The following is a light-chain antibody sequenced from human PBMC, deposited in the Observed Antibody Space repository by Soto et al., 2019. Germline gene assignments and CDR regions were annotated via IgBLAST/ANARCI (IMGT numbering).Light chain of an antibody. CDR3: SSYTISSFYV. Sequence: QSARTQPASVSGSPGQSITISCTGTSSDVGGYNYVSWYQQHPGKAPKLMIYDVSNRPSGVSNRFSGSKSGNTASLTISGLQAEDEADYYCSSYTISSFYVFGTGTKVTVL. CDR2: DVS. CDR1: SSDVGGYNY. V-gene: IGLV2-14*01. J-gene: IGLJ1*01.